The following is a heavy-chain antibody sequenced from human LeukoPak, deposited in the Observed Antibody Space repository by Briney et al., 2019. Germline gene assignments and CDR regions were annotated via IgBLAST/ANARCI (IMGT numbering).Heavy chain of an antibody. Sequence: GGSLRLSCAASGLTFSSYSMNWVRQAPGKGLEWVSSISSSSSYIYYADSVKGRFTISRDNAKNSLYLQMNSLRAEDTAVYYCARDIPTYYDFWSGYQYYFDYWGQGTLVTVSS. V-gene: IGHV3-21*01. J-gene: IGHJ4*02. CDR1: GLTFSSYS. CDR3: ARDIPTYYDFWSGYQYYFDY. CDR2: ISSSSSYI. D-gene: IGHD3-3*01.